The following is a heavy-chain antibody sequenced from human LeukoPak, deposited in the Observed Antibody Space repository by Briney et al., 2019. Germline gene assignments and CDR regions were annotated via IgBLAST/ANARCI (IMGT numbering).Heavy chain of an antibody. V-gene: IGHV4-34*01. CDR3: ARGRTVFDP. CDR1: GFIFSSYE. CDR2: INHNGST. D-gene: IGHD1-14*01. J-gene: IGHJ5*02. Sequence: GSLRLSCAASGFIFSSYEMNWVRQSPGKGLEWIGEINHNGSTNYNPSLKSRVTISVDTSKNQFSLKLSSVTAADTAVYYCARGRTVFDPWGQGTLVTVSS.